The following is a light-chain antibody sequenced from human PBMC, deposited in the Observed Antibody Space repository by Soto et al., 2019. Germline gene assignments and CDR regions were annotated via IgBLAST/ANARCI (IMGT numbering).Light chain of an antibody. J-gene: IGLJ1*01. CDR2: DDS. CDR1: NIGNKH. Sequence: SYYLTQPPSVSVAPGQTARITCGGNNIGNKHVHWYQQNPGQAPVLVVYDDSERPSGIPERFSGSKSGTSATLGITGFQTGDEADYYCGSWDSSLSAYVFGTGTKVTVL. CDR3: GSWDSSLSAYV. V-gene: IGLV3-21*02.